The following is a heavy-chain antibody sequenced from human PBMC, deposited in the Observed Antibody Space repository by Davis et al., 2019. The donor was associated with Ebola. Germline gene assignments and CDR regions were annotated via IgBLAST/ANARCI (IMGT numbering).Heavy chain of an antibody. CDR1: GFTFSSYA. V-gene: IGHV3-30*04. CDR3: ARSLSGRGGNWFDP. Sequence: GESLKISCAASGFTFSSYAMHWVRQAPGKGLEWVAVISDDGSNKYYVDSVKGRFTISRDNSKNTLYLQMNSLRAEDTAVYYCARSLSGRGGNWFDPWGQGTLVTVSS. D-gene: IGHD1-26*01. J-gene: IGHJ5*02. CDR2: ISDDGSNK.